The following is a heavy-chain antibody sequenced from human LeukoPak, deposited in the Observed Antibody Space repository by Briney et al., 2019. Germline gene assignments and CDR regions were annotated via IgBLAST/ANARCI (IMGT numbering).Heavy chain of an antibody. V-gene: IGHV1-8*01. Sequence: ASVKVSCKASGYTFTSYDINWVRQATGQGLEWMGRMNRNNGNTGYAQKFQGRVTMTRNTSISTAYMELSSLRSEDTAVYYCASGSGGDSSGYKFDYWGQGTLVTVSS. CDR2: MNRNNGNT. CDR3: ASGSGGDSSGYKFDY. J-gene: IGHJ4*02. CDR1: GYTFTSYD. D-gene: IGHD3-22*01.